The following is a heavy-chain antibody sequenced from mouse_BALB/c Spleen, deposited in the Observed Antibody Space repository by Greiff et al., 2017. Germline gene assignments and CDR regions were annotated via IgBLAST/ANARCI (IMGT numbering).Heavy chain of an antibody. CDR2: IDPSDSET. D-gene: IGHD1-1*01. J-gene: IGHJ3*01. CDR3: ARDHYDGSSSCAY. Sequence: QVQLQQPGAELVKPGAPVKLSCKASGYTFTSYWMNWVKQRPGRGLEWIGRIDPSDSETHYNQKFKDKATLTVDKSSSTAYIQLSSLTSEDSAVYYSARDHYDGSSSCAYWGQGTLVTVSA. V-gene: IGHV1-69*02. CDR1: GYTFTSYW.